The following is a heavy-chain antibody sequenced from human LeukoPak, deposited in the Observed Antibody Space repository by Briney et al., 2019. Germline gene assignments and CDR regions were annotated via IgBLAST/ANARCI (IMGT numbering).Heavy chain of an antibody. Sequence: GASVKVSCKASGYTFTGYYMHWVRQAPGQGLGWMGWINPNSGGTNYAQKFQGRVTMTRDTSISTAYMELSRLRSDDTAVYYCARDLFGSSYMDVWGKGTTVTVSS. CDR1: GYTFTGYY. CDR3: ARDLFGSSYMDV. CDR2: INPNSGGT. D-gene: IGHD3-3*01. V-gene: IGHV1-2*02. J-gene: IGHJ6*03.